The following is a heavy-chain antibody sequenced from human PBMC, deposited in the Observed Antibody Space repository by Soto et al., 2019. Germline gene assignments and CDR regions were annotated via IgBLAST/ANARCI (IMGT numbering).Heavy chain of an antibody. CDR3: ASSRGDYYGSGSHY. V-gene: IGHV4-34*01. J-gene: IGHJ4*02. Sequence: SETLSLTCAVYGGSFSGYYWSWIRQPPGKGLEWIGEINHSGSTNYNPSLKSRVTISVDTSKNQFSLKLSSVTAADTTVYYCASSRGDYYGSGSHYWGQGTLVTVSS. CDR1: GGSFSGYY. CDR2: INHSGST. D-gene: IGHD3-10*01.